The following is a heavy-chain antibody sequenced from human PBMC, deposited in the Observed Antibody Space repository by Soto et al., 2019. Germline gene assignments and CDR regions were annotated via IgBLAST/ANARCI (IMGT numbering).Heavy chain of an antibody. CDR3: ARQHYDLWSGSDIWASYFDF. CDR1: GYYFTDYW. CDR2: IHPRDSDT. Sequence: PGQSMKISYNASGYYFTDYWIGWVRQMPGKGLEWMGIIHPRDSDTKYSPSFQGHVTFSVDTSISTAFLQWNSLKASDSAIYYCARQHYDLWSGSDIWASYFDFLVRGTQVTVSS. D-gene: IGHD3-3*01. J-gene: IGHJ2*01. V-gene: IGHV5-51*01.